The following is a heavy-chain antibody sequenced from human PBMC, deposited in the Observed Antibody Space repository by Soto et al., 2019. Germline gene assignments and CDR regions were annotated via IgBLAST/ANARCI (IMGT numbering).Heavy chain of an antibody. Sequence: GGSLRLSCAASGFTFDDYAMHWVRQAPGKGLEWVSGISWNSGSIGYADSVKGRFTISRDNAKNSLYLQMNSLRAEDTALYYCAKAIDYGDYASDYWGQGTLVTVSS. CDR2: ISWNSGSI. CDR1: GFTFDDYA. J-gene: IGHJ4*02. V-gene: IGHV3-9*01. D-gene: IGHD4-17*01. CDR3: AKAIDYGDYASDY.